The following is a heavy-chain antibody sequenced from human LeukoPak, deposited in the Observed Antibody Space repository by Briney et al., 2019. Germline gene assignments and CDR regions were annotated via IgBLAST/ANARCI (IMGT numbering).Heavy chain of an antibody. CDR3: ASEHTYYYDSSGYPYAFDS. D-gene: IGHD3-22*01. J-gene: IGHJ3*02. Sequence: GRSLRLSCAASGFTFSSYGMHWVRQAPGKGLEWVAVIWYDGSNKYYADSVKGRFTISRDNSKNTLYLQMNSLRAEDTAVYYCASEHTYYYDSSGYPYAFDSWGQGRMVTGSS. CDR1: GFTFSSYG. CDR2: IWYDGSNK. V-gene: IGHV3-33*01.